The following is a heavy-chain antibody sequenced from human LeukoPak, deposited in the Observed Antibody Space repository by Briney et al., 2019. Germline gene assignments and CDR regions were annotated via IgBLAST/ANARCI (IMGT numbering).Heavy chain of an antibody. V-gene: IGHV4-39*01. CDR2: IHYSGST. CDR3: ARHWWVDYGDYFNYYYYMDV. Sequence: KGSETLSLTCTVSGGSISSSSYYWAWIRQPPGKGLEWIGSIHYSGSTYYNPSLQSRVTISIDTSKNQFSLKLYSVTAADTAVYYCARHWWVDYGDYFNYYYYMDVWGKGTTVTISS. D-gene: IGHD4-17*01. CDR1: GGSISSSSYY. J-gene: IGHJ6*03.